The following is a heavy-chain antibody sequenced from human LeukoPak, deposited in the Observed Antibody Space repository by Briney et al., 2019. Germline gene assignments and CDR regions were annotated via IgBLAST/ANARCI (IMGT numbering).Heavy chain of an antibody. D-gene: IGHD2-2*02. CDR2: ISSSSSYI. J-gene: IGHJ4*02. CDR3: AKGVVPAAIRYYFDY. V-gene: IGHV3-21*04. CDR1: GFTFSSYS. Sequence: GGSLRLSCAASGFTFSSYSMNWVRQAPGKGLEWVSSISSSSSYIYYADSVKGRFTISRDNSKNTLYLQMNSLRAEDTAVYYCAKGVVPAAIRYYFDYWGQGTLVTVSS.